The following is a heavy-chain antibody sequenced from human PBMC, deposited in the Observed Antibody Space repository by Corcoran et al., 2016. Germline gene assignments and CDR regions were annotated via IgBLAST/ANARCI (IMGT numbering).Heavy chain of an antibody. V-gene: IGHV1-18*01. D-gene: IGHD6-19*01. CDR3: ARDRWIAVAGTGWFDP. CDR2: ISAYNGNT. CDR1: GHTFTSYG. Sequence: QVQLVQSGAEVKKPGASVKVSCKASGHTFTSYGISWVRQAPGQGLEWMGWISAYNGNTNYAQKLQGRVTMTTDTSTSTAYMELRSLRSDDTAVYYCARDRWIAVAGTGWFDPWGQGTLVTVSS. J-gene: IGHJ5*02.